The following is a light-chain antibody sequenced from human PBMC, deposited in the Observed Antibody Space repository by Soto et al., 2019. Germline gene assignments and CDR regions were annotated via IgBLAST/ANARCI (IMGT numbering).Light chain of an antibody. CDR3: QQRSNWPIFI. CDR1: QSVSDF. Sequence: EILLTQSPGTLSLFPGERATLSCRASQSVSDFFAWYQQKPGQAPRLLIYDAAKRAPGIPARFSGSGSGTDFTLTISSLEPEDSAVYYCQQRSNWPIFIFGPGTKV. V-gene: IGKV3-11*01. J-gene: IGKJ3*01. CDR2: DAA.